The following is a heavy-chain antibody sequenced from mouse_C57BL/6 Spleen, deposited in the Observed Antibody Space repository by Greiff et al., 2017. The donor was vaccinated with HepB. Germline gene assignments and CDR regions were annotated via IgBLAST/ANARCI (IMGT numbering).Heavy chain of an antibody. CDR2: IDPSDSET. CDR3: ARKGDNCVGYFDV. J-gene: IGHJ1*03. CDR1: GYTFTSYW. D-gene: IGHD1-3*01. V-gene: IGHV1-52*01. Sequence: QVQLQQPGAELVRPGSSVKLSCKASGYTFTSYWMHWVKQRPIQGLEWIGNIDPSDSETHYNQKFKDKATLTVDKSSSTAYMQLSSLTSEDSAVYYCARKGDNCVGYFDVWGTGTTVTVSS.